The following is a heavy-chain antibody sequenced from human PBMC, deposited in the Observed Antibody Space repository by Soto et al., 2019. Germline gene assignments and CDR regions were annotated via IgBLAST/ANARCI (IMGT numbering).Heavy chain of an antibody. J-gene: IGHJ6*02. CDR2: ISYVGTNK. V-gene: IGHV3-30*18. CDR3: AKDLQSYGDYDYYCYGMDV. Sequence: QVQLVESGGGEVKLGRSLPISCAASGLTFSTYGMHWVRQTPGKGLGGGAVISYVGTNKFYSDSVKGRFTISRDNFKNTLTLQMNSLRADDTAVYSCAKDLQSYGDYDYYCYGMDVWGLGTRVTVSS. D-gene: IGHD4-17*01. CDR1: GLTFSTYG.